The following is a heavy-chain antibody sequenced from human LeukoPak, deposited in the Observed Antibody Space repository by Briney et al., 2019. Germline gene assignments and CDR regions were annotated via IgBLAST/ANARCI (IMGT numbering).Heavy chain of an antibody. Sequence: GGALRLSCAASGVSFSDYYMSSVREAPGEGLWRVSHIIISGGAIYYQGPVKGHFTFSRDNANHSLYLQMNSLRAEATAVYYCAREDFLSYFDLWGRGTLVTVSS. V-gene: IGHV3-11*01. D-gene: IGHD3-3*01. J-gene: IGHJ2*01. CDR3: AREDFLSYFDL. CDR2: IIISGGAI. CDR1: GVSFSDYY.